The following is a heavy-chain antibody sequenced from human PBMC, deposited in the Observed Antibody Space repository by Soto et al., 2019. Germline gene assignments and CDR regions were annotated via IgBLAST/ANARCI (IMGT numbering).Heavy chain of an antibody. CDR3: ARSPPNIVLLVYSGYYYYGMAV. V-gene: IGHV4-34*01. CDR1: GGSFSGYY. J-gene: IGHJ6*02. Sequence: SETLSITCAVYGGSFSGYYWSWIRQPPGKGLEWIGEINRSGSTNCNPSLKSRVTISVDTSKNQFSLKLSSVTAADTAVYDCARSPPNIVLLVYSGYYYYGMAVWGQGTTVTVSS. CDR2: INRSGST. D-gene: IGHD2-8*01.